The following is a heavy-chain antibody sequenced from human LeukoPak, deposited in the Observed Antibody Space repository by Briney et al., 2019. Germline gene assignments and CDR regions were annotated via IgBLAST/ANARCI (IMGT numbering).Heavy chain of an antibody. Sequence: SETLSLTCAVYGGSFSGYYWSWIRQPPGKGLEWIGEISHSGSTNYNPSLKSRVTISVDTSKNQFSLKLSSVTAADTAVYYCARGLRIAARHYYYYMDVWGKGTTVTVSS. D-gene: IGHD6-6*01. CDR1: GGSFSGYY. CDR3: ARGLRIAARHYYYYMDV. V-gene: IGHV4-34*01. CDR2: ISHSGST. J-gene: IGHJ6*03.